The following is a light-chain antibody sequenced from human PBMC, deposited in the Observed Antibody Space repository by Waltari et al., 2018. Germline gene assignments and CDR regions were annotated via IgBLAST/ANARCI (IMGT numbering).Light chain of an antibody. J-gene: IGLJ3*02. CDR2: GKN. Sequence: SSELTQDPAVSVALGQTVRITCQGDSLRSCYATWYQQKAGQGPILVMYGKNNRPSGLPDRFAGSSSGNTASLTITGAQAEDEADYYCHCRDTSGTHWVFGGGTKLTVL. CDR1: SLRSCY. V-gene: IGLV3-19*01. CDR3: HCRDTSGTHWV.